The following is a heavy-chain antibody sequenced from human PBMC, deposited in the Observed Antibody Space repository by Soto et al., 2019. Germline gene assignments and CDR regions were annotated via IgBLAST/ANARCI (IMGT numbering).Heavy chain of an antibody. CDR3: ARADPDASVGY. CDR1: GGPMSSHY. Sequence: ASETLSLTCTVSGGPMSSHYWTWLRQPPGKGLEWIGYISYSGSTYYNPSLKSRVTISADTSRNQFSLKLSSVIAADTAVYYCARADPDASVGYWGQGTLVTVSS. CDR2: ISYSGST. J-gene: IGHJ4*02. V-gene: IGHV4-59*11. D-gene: IGHD3-16*01.